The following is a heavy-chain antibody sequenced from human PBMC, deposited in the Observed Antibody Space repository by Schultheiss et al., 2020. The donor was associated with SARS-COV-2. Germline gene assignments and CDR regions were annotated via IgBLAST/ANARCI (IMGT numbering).Heavy chain of an antibody. Sequence: SGPTLVKPTQTLTLTCTFSGFSLSTSGVGVGWIRQPPGKALEWLALIYWDDDKRYSPSLKSRLTITKDTSKNQVVLTMTNMDPVDTATYYCARSLIAAAGTRSLRYFDYWGQGSLVTVAS. J-gene: IGHJ4*02. CDR2: IYWDDDK. D-gene: IGHD6-13*01. CDR3: ARSLIAAAGTRSLRYFDY. CDR1: GFSLSTSGVG. V-gene: IGHV2-5*02.